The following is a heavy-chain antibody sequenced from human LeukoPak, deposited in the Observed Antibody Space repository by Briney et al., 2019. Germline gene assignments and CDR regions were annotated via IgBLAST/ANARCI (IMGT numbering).Heavy chain of an antibody. CDR3: ARDTRARGVMIFDY. CDR1: GGSISSYY. D-gene: IGHD3-10*01. CDR2: IYYSGST. J-gene: IGHJ4*02. V-gene: IGHV4-59*01. Sequence: SETLSLTCTVSGGSISSYYWSWIRQPPGKGLEWIGYIYYSGSTNYNPSLKSRVTISVDTSKNQFSLKLSSVTAADTAVYYCARDTRARGVMIFDYWGQGTLVTVSS.